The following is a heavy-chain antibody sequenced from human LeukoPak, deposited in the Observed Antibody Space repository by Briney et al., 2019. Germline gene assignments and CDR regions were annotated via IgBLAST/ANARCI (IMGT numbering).Heavy chain of an antibody. V-gene: IGHV3-30*03. CDR3: AREYSAIDY. CDR1: GFTFSSYG. D-gene: IGHD2-15*01. CDR2: ISYDGSNK. Sequence: PGRSLRLSCAASGFTFSSYGMHWVRQAPGKGLEWVAVISYDGSNKYYADSVKGRFTISRDNSKNTLYLQMNSLTAEDTAVYYCAREYSAIDYWGQGTLVTVSS. J-gene: IGHJ4*02.